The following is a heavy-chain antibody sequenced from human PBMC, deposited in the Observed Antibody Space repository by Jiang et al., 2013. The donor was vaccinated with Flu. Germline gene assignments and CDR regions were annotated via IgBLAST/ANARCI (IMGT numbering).Heavy chain of an antibody. CDR3: VKDHMGAFDYYYGMDV. CDR2: ISTSGTYM. CDR1: GFTFRSYS. Sequence: VQLLESGGGLVKPGGSLTLSCAASGFTFRSYSMNWVRQAPGKGLEWVASISTSGTYMYYADSVKGRFTISRDNSNNTLYLQMNRLSAEDTAVYYCVKDHMGAFDYYYGMDVWGQGTTGHRSP. J-gene: IGHJ6*02. V-gene: IGHV3-21*04. D-gene: IGHD1-26*01.